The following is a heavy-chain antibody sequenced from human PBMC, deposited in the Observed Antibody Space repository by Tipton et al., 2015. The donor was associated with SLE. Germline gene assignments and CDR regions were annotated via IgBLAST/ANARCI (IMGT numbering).Heavy chain of an antibody. CDR1: GGSFSDYF. D-gene: IGHD3-3*01. Sequence: TLSLTCAVYGGSFSDYFWTWIRQSPGKGLEWIGDVNHSGSTDYHPSLKSRVTMSVDTSKNQFFLKLTSVTAADTALYYCARCTIFGVVRGSFDSWGQGTLVTVS. V-gene: IGHV4-34*01. CDR3: ARCTIFGVVRGSFDS. CDR2: VNHSGST. J-gene: IGHJ4*02.